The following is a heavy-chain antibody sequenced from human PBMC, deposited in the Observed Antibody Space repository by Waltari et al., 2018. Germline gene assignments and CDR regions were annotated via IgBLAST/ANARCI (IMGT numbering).Heavy chain of an antibody. CDR1: GVPFTSYA. Sequence: EVQLLESGGGLVQPGGSLRLSWSASGVPFTSYAMSWVRQAPGKGLEWFSVIWGSGGSTYYADSLKGRFTISRDNSKNTLYLQMSSLRAEDTAVYYCAKGGGGSCHSGLDVWGQGTTVTVSS. J-gene: IGHJ6*02. V-gene: IGHV3-23*01. CDR2: IWGSGGST. D-gene: IGHD2-15*01. CDR3: AKGGGGSCHSGLDV.